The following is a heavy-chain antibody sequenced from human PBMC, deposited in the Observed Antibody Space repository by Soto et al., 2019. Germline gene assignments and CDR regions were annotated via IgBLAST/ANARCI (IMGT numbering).Heavy chain of an antibody. V-gene: IGHV1-18*01. CDR2: VNAHNHIT. J-gene: IGHJ3*01. CDR3: ARDLRVGANSDACDV. Sequence: GASVKVSCKASGYSFDSFGISWVRQAPGQGLEWMGRVNAHNHITKYAQKFQGRVTITRDTSTSTDYQEERNLRSDDTDVYYCARDLRVGANSDACDVWGQGTMVTVSS. D-gene: IGHD1-26*01. CDR1: GYSFDSFG.